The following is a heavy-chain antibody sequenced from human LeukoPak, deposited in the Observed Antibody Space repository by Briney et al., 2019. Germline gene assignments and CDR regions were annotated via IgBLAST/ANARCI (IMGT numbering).Heavy chain of an antibody. CDR2: INPNSGGT. CDR1: GYTFTGYY. CDR3: ARDTRTDTIVTTGNY. V-gene: IGHV1-2*06. D-gene: IGHD4-17*01. Sequence: GASVKVSCKASGYTFTGYYMHWVRQAPGQGLEWMGRINPNSGGTNYAQKFQSRVTMTRDTTISTAYMELSRLRSDDTAAYYCARDTRTDTIVTTGNYWGQGTLVTVSS. J-gene: IGHJ4*02.